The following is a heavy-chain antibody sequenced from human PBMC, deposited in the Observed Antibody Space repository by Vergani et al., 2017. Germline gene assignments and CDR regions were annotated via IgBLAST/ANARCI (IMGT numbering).Heavy chain of an antibody. V-gene: IGHV3-23*01. D-gene: IGHD1-26*01. Sequence: EVQLLESGGDLVQPGGSLRLPCTASGFIFSTYAMIWVRQAPGKGLEWVAGISASGAPTYYADSVKGLVTISRDNSKDPLFLQMNVLRPEDTGTYFCAKKGGSLYYYGVDVWVQGTTITVSS. CDR2: ISASGAPT. J-gene: IGHJ6*02. CDR1: GFIFSTYA. CDR3: AKKGGSLYYYGVDV.